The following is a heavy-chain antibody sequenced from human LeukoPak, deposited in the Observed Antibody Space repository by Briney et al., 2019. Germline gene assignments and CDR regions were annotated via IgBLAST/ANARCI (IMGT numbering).Heavy chain of an antibody. Sequence: GGSLRLSCAASGFTFSSYVMSWVRQAPGKGLEWVSALTSSGDTTYYGDSVKGRFTISRDNSKNTLYLQMHSLRAEDTAVYYCAKSGITMVRGQLFAYWGQGTLVTVSS. CDR3: AKSGITMVRGQLFAY. D-gene: IGHD3-10*01. CDR2: LTSSGDTT. V-gene: IGHV3-23*01. J-gene: IGHJ4*02. CDR1: GFTFSSYV.